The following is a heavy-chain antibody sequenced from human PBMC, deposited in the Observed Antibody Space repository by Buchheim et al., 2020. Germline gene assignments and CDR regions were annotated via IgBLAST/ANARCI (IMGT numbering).Heavy chain of an antibody. J-gene: IGHJ6*02. CDR2: ISYDGSNK. D-gene: IGHD3-10*01. Sequence: QVQLVESGGGVVQPGRSLRLSCAASGSTFSSYAMHWVRQAPGKGLEWVAVISYDGSNKYYADSVKGRFTISRDNSKNTLYLQMNSLRAEDTAVYYCARTRATMVRGVIIMNYYYYYGMDVWGQGTT. CDR1: GSTFSSYA. CDR3: ARTRATMVRGVIIMNYYYYYGMDV. V-gene: IGHV3-30-3*01.